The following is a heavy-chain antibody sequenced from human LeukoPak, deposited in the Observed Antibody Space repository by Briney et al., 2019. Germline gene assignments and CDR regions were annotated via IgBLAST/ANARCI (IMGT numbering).Heavy chain of an antibody. V-gene: IGHV4-4*07. CDR3: ARSPIYPDAFDI. J-gene: IGHJ3*02. D-gene: IGHD2/OR15-2a*01. Sequence: SSETLSLTCTVSGGSISSYYWSWIRQPAGKGLEWIGRIYTSGSTNYNPSLKRRVTMSVGTSKNQFSLKLSSVTAADTAVYYCARSPIYPDAFDIWGQGTMVTVSS. CDR2: IYTSGST. CDR1: GGSISSYY.